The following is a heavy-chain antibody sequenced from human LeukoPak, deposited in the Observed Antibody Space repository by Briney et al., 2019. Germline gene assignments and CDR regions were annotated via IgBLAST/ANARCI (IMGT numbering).Heavy chain of an antibody. CDR1: GFTFSTFG. CDR3: ARDITDIVVVPAAHYYYYGMDV. J-gene: IGHJ6*02. CDR2: IWFVGVNK. V-gene: IGHV3-33*01. Sequence: PGGSPRLSCAASGFTFSTFGLHWVGQAQGKGLGGVAVIWFVGVNKYYADSVKGRFTISRDNSKNTLYLQMNSLRAEDTAVYYCARDITDIVVVPAAHYYYYGMDVWGQGTTVTVSS. D-gene: IGHD2-2*01.